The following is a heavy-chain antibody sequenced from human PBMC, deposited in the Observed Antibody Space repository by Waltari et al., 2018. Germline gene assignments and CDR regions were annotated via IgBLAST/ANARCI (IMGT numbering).Heavy chain of an antibody. V-gene: IGHV4-61*02. CDR1: GGAISSGSYY. CDR3: ARVLGADWYFDL. CDR2: IYTCGST. Sequence: QVQLQESGPGLVKPSQTLSLTCTVPGGAISSGSYYWSWLRHPAGKGLEWIGRIYTCGSTNYNPYLKSRVTISVDTSKNQFSLKLSSVTAADTAVYYCARVLGADWYFDLWGRGTLVTVSS. D-gene: IGHD6-13*01. J-gene: IGHJ2*01.